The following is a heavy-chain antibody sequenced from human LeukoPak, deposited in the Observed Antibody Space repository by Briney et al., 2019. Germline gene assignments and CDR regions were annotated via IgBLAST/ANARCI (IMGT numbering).Heavy chain of an antibody. D-gene: IGHD4-17*01. CDR3: ARVKDYGDYWFDP. V-gene: IGHV4-31*03. CDR2: IYYSGTT. Sequence: SETLSHTCTVSGGSISSGGYYWSWIRQHPGKGLEWIGYIYYSGTTYYNPSLKSRVTISVDMSKNQFSLQLSSVTAADTAVYYCARVKDYGDYWFDPWGQGTLVTVSS. CDR1: GGSISSGGYY. J-gene: IGHJ5*02.